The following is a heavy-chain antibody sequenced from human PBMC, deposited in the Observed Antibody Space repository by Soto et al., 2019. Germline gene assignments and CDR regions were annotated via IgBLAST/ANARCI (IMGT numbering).Heavy chain of an antibody. CDR2: ISGSGGST. J-gene: IGHJ4*02. V-gene: IGHV3-23*01. CDR1: GFTFSTYA. Sequence: EVQLLESGGGLVQPGGSLRLSCAASGFTFSTYAMNWVRQAPGKGLEWVSAISGSGGSTYYADSVKGRFTISSDNSKNTLYLQMNSLRAEDTAVYYCAKGATSSWYGGHFDCWGQGTLVTVSS. D-gene: IGHD6-13*01. CDR3: AKGATSSWYGGHFDC.